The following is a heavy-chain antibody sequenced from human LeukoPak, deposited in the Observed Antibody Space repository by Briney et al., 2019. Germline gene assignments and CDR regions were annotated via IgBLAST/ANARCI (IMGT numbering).Heavy chain of an antibody. CDR3: ARASMRGSLYYFDY. V-gene: IGHV3-72*01. D-gene: IGHD1-26*01. Sequence: PGGSLRLSCAASGFTFSDHYMDWVRQAPGKGLEWVGRSRNKANSYTTEYAASVKGRFTISRDDSKNSLYLQMNSLKTEDTAVYYCARASMRGSLYYFDYWGQGTLVTVSS. J-gene: IGHJ4*02. CDR2: SRNKANSYTT. CDR1: GFTFSDHY.